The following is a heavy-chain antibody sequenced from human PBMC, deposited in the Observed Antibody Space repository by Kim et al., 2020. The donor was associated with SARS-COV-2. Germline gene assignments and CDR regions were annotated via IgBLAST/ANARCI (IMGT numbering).Heavy chain of an antibody. V-gene: IGHV4-59*08. CDR3: ARRSLTPHFDY. CDR2: T. J-gene: IGHJ4*02. Sequence: TLYHPSLQPRVTISVATSKNQFSLKLSSVTAADTSVYYCARRSLTPHFDYWGQGTLVTVSS.